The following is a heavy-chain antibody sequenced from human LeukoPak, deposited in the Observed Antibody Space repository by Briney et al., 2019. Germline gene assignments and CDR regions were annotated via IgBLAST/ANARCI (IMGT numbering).Heavy chain of an antibody. Sequence: ASVKVSCKASGYTFTGYYMHWVRQAPGQGLEWMGWINPNSGGTNYAQKFQGRVTLTRDTSISTAYMELRSLRSDDTAIYYCARVPGRDYYFYYYMDVWGKGTTVTVSS. D-gene: IGHD1-14*01. CDR2: INPNSGGT. CDR3: ARVPGRDYYFYYYMDV. V-gene: IGHV1-2*02. J-gene: IGHJ6*03. CDR1: GYTFTGYY.